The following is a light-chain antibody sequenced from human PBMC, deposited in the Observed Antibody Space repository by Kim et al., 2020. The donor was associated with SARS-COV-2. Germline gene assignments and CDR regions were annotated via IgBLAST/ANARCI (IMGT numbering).Light chain of an antibody. Sequence: APGMTATIPCGGRTIGGSSVHWYQQQPGQAPVLVVYNDGDRPSGVPERFSGSNSGNTATLTISRVEAGDEADYYCQMWDSNTDHVMFGGGTQLTVL. J-gene: IGLJ3*02. V-gene: IGLV3-21*03. CDR3: QMWDSNTDHVM. CDR2: NDG. CDR1: TIGGSS.